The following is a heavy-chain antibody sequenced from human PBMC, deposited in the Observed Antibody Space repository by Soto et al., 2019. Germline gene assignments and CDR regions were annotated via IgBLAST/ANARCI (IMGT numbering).Heavy chain of an antibody. CDR2: ISYTGST. CDR3: ARDDGSGSSH. D-gene: IGHD3-10*01. CDR1: GGSISSGNYY. V-gene: IGHV4-30-4*01. Sequence: QVQLQESGPGLVKPSQTLTLTCNVSGGSISSGNYYWSWIRQPPGKGLEWIAYISYTGSTYYSPSLKSRVTISVDASKNQCSLRLSSVTAADTAVYYCARDDGSGSSHWGQGTLLTVSS. J-gene: IGHJ4*02.